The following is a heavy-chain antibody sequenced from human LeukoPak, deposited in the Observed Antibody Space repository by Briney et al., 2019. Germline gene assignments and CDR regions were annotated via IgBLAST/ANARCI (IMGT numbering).Heavy chain of an antibody. D-gene: IGHD2-21*01. CDR2: ISWNSGSI. CDR1: GFTFDDYA. Sequence: GGSLRLSCAASGFTFDDYAMHWVRQAPGKGLEWVSGISWNSGSIGYADSVKGRFTISRDNAKNSLYLQMNSLRAEDTAVYYCARAHIVFTDAEFDYWGQGTLVTVSS. CDR3: ARAHIVFTDAEFDY. V-gene: IGHV3-9*01. J-gene: IGHJ4*02.